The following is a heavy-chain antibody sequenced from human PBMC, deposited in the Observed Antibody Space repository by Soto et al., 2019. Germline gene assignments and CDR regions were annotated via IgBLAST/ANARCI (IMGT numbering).Heavy chain of an antibody. D-gene: IGHD3-10*01. V-gene: IGHV3-33*01. CDR1: GFTFSSYG. CDR2: IWYDGSNK. CDR3: ARERRVRPHVGYYFDY. J-gene: IGHJ4*02. Sequence: GGSLRLSCAASGFTFSSYGMHWVRQAPGKGLEWVAVIWYDGSNKYYADSVKGRFTISRDNSKNTLYLQMNSLRAEDTAVYYCARERRVRPHVGYYFDYWAQGTLVTVSP.